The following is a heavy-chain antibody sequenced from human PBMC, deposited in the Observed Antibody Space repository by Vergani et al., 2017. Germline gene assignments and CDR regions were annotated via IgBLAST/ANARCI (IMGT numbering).Heavy chain of an antibody. D-gene: IGHD3-22*01. CDR2: ISYDGSNK. CDR1: GFTFSSYG. Sequence: QVQLVESGGGVVQPGRSLRLSCAASGFTFSSYGMQWVRQAPGKGLEWVAVISYDGSNKYYADSVKGRFTISRDNSKNTLYLQMNSLRAEDTAVYYCAKGITYYYDSSGVGYYFDYWGQGTLVTVSS. CDR3: AKGITYYYDSSGVGYYFDY. J-gene: IGHJ4*02. V-gene: IGHV3-30*18.